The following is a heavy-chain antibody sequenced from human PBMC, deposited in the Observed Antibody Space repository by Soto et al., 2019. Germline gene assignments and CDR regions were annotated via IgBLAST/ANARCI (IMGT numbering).Heavy chain of an antibody. CDR3: AKGRVPAAILYYYYGMDV. CDR2: ISYDGSNK. CDR1: GFTFSSYG. V-gene: IGHV3-30*18. Sequence: PGGSLRLSCAAAGFTFSSYGMHWVRPAPGKGLEWVAVISYDGSNKYYADSVKGRFTISRDNSKNTLYLQMNSLRAEDTAVYYCAKGRVPAAILYYYYGMDVWGQGTTVTVSS. J-gene: IGHJ6*02. D-gene: IGHD2-2*02.